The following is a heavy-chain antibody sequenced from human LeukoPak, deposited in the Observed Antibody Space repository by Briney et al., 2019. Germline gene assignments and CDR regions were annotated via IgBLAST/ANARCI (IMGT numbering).Heavy chain of an antibody. CDR2: INPDESHT. V-gene: IGHV3-7*01. CDR1: GFSFSTSW. J-gene: IGHJ4*02. CDR3: ARDRAYDAFDY. Sequence: GGSLRLSCAASGFSFSTSWMAWVRQAPGKGLQWVGNINPDESHTDYIDSVKGRFTISRDNAENSLFLQVHGLRDEDTAVYYCARDRAYDAFDYWGRGTLVTVSS. D-gene: IGHD5-12*01.